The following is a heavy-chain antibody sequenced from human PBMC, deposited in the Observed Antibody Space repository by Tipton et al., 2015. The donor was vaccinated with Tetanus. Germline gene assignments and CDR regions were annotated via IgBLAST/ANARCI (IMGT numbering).Heavy chain of an antibody. CDR1: GGSISSYY. J-gene: IGHJ3*02. V-gene: IGHV4-59*01. Sequence: GLVKPSETLSLTCTVSGGSISSYYWSWIRQPPGKGLEWIGYIYYSGSTNYNPSLKSRVTISVDTSKNQFSLKLSSVTAADTAVYYCARDPRYNWNYGDAFDIWGQGTMVTVSS. CDR2: IYYSGST. CDR3: ARDPRYNWNYGDAFDI. D-gene: IGHD1-7*01.